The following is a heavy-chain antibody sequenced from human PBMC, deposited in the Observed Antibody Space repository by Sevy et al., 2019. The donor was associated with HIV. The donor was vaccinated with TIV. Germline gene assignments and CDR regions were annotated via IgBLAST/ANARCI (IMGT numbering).Heavy chain of an antibody. CDR1: GFNFNIYN. CDR2: ISNSGSTI. Sequence: GGSLRLSCAASGFNFNIYNMIWVRQAPGKGLEWVSYISNSGSTIYYSDSVKGRFTISRDNAKNSLYLQMNSLRVEDTAVYYCARDLPPSATTVAHFDYWGRGTLVTVSS. D-gene: IGHD4-17*01. V-gene: IGHV3-48*03. J-gene: IGHJ4*02. CDR3: ARDLPPSATTVAHFDY.